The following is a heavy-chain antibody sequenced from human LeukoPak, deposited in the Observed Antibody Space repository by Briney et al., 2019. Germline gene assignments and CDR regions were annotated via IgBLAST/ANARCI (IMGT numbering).Heavy chain of an antibody. CDR1: GFTFSSYS. Sequence: GGSLRLSCAASGFTFSSYSMNWVRQAPGKGLEWASYISSSSSTIYYADSVKGRFTISRDNAKNSLYLQMNSLRAEDTAVYNCARDWGYYYDTPYYYGMDVWGQGTTVTVSS. V-gene: IGHV3-48*01. J-gene: IGHJ6*02. CDR2: ISSSSSTI. CDR3: ARDWGYYYDTPYYYGMDV. D-gene: IGHD3-22*01.